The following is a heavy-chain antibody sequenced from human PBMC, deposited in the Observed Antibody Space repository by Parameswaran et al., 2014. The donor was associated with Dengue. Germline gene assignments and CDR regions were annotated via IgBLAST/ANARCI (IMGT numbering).Heavy chain of an antibody. V-gene: IGHV5-51*01. J-gene: IGHJ3*02. Sequence: VRQMPGKGLEWMGIIYSGDSDTRYSPSFQGQVTISVDKSINTAYLQWSSLKASDTATYYCARLRDGCIFDAFDIWGQGTMVTVSS. CDR3: ARLRDGCIFDAFDI. CDR2: IYSGDSDT. D-gene: IGHD3-3*02.